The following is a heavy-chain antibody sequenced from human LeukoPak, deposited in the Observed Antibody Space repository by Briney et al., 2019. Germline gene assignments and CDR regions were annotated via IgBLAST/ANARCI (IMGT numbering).Heavy chain of an antibody. D-gene: IGHD5-18*01. V-gene: IGHV1-18*01. CDR2: ISAYNGNT. J-gene: IGHJ6*02. Sequence: ASVKVSCKASGYTFTSYGISWVRQAPGQGLEWMGWISAYNGNTNYAQKLQGRVTMTTDTSTSTAYMELRSLRSDDTAVYYCARDWGDTAMDYYCYYGMDVWGQGTTVTVSS. CDR3: ARDWGDTAMDYYCYYGMDV. CDR1: GYTFTSYG.